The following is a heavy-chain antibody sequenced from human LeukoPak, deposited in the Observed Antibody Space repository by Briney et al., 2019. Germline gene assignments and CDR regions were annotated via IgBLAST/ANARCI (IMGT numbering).Heavy chain of an antibody. CDR2: IYSGGST. J-gene: IGHJ3*02. CDR3: ARDYYDSSGYYLWGAFDI. Sequence: GGSLRLSCAASGFTVSSNYMSWVRQAPGKGLEWVSVIYSGGSTYYADSVKGRFTISRDNSKNTLYLQMNSLRAEDTAVYYCARDYYDSSGYYLWGAFDIWGQGTMVTVSS. D-gene: IGHD3-22*01. CDR1: GFTVSSNY. V-gene: IGHV3-66*01.